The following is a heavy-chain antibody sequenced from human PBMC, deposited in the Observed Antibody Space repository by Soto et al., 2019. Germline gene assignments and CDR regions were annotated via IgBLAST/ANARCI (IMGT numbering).Heavy chain of an antibody. J-gene: IGHJ4*02. V-gene: IGHV1-46*01. CDR2: INPSGGDT. CDR3: ASDRILLAGYFGY. Sequence: QVQLVQSGAEVKRPGASVKVSCKASGYTFTTYYMHWVRLAPGQGLEWMGIINPSGGDTTYAQKFQGRVTMTRDTSTSTVYMELSSLTSEDTAVYYCASDRILLAGYFGYWGQGTLVTVSS. CDR1: GYTFTTYY.